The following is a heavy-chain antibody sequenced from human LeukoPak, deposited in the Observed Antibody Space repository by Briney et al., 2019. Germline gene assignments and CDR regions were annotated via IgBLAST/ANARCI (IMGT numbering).Heavy chain of an antibody. CDR3: ARDGPDLNGPELDY. CDR2: IDHRGSSSSI. V-gene: IGHV3-11*01. D-gene: IGHD2-8*01. J-gene: IGHJ4*02. CDR1: GFKFSDYY. Sequence: GGSLRLSCAASGFKFSDYYMSWIRQAPGKGLEWVSYIDHRGSSSSIFYTDSVKGRFTISRDNAKNSLYLQMNSLRAEDTAVYYCARDGPDLNGPELDYWGQGALVTVSS.